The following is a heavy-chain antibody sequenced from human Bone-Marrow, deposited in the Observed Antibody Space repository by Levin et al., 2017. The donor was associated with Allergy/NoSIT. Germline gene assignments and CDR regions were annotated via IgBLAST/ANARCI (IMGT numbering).Heavy chain of an antibody. V-gene: IGHV3-48*04. CDR3: ARTIVGASYYFDY. CDR1: GFAFSTFA. D-gene: IGHD1-26*01. J-gene: IGHJ4*02. CDR2: INSVNSNI. Sequence: GGSLRLSCAASGFAFSTFAMTWVRQAPGKGPESVAYINSVNSNIYYADSVKGRFTISRDNAKNSLYLQMDSLRAEDTAMYYCARTIVGASYYFDYWGQGTLVTVSS.